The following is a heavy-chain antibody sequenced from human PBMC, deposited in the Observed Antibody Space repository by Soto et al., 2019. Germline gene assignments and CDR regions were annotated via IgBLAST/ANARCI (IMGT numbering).Heavy chain of an antibody. D-gene: IGHD5-12*01. CDR2: INQDGSEK. CDR3: WLRLRSY. V-gene: IGHV3-7*01. J-gene: IGHJ4*02. Sequence: GGSLRLSCATSGFTFSTYWMTWVRQTPGKGLEWVANINQDGSEKYYVDSVKGRFTISRDNAKNSVYLQMNSLRAEDTAVYYCWLRLRSYWGQGTLVTVSS. CDR1: GFTFSTYW.